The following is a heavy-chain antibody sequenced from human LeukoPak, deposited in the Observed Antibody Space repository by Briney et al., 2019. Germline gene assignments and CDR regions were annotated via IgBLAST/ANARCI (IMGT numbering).Heavy chain of an antibody. Sequence: GGSLRLSCAASGFTFSSYSMNWVRQAPGKGLEWVSYIGSSSSTIYYADSVKGRFTISRDNAKNSLYLQMNSLRAEDTAVYYCARPWAATKADAFDIWGQGTMVTVSS. CDR3: ARPWAATKADAFDI. D-gene: IGHD6-25*01. CDR2: IGSSSSTI. V-gene: IGHV3-48*01. J-gene: IGHJ3*02. CDR1: GFTFSSYS.